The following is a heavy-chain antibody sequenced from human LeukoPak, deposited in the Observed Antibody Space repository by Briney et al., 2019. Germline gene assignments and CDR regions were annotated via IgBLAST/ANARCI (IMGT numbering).Heavy chain of an antibody. CDR1: GFTFDDYA. J-gene: IGHJ4*02. Sequence: AGGSLRLSRAASGFTFDDYAMHWVRQAPGKGLEWVSGISWNSGSIGYADSVKGRFTISRDNAKNSLYLQMNSLRAEDTALYYCAKDIDPIAYSYDFDYWGQGTLVTVSS. CDR3: AKDIDPIAYSYDFDY. CDR2: ISWNSGSI. V-gene: IGHV3-9*01. D-gene: IGHD5-18*01.